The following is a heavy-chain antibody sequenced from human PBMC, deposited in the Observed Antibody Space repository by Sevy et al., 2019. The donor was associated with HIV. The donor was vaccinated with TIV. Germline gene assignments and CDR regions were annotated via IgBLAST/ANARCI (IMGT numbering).Heavy chain of an antibody. D-gene: IGHD2-2*02. CDR3: ESEGYCSSTSCYRHYYYGMYG. CDR2: ISSSSSYI. V-gene: IGHV3-21*01. J-gene: IGHJ6*02. CDR1: GFTFSSYS. Sequence: GGSLRLSCAASGFTFSSYSMNWVRQAPGKGLEWVSSISSSSSYIYYADSVKGRFIISRDNAKNSRYLQMNSLRAEDTAVYDGESEGYCSSTSCYRHYYYGMYGWGQGTTVTV.